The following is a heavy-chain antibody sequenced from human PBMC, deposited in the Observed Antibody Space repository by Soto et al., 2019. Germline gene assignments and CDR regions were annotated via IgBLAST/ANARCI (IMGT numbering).Heavy chain of an antibody. D-gene: IGHD4-17*01. V-gene: IGHV1-3*01. J-gene: IGHJ4*02. CDR3: ARDPHYGDYVVFDY. CDR2: INAGNGNT. Sequence: ASVKVSCKASGYTFTSYAMHWVRQAPGQRLEWMGWINAGNGNTKYSQKFQGRVTITRDTSASTAYMELSSLRSEDTAVYYCARDPHYGDYVVFDYWGQGTLVTVSS. CDR1: GYTFTSYA.